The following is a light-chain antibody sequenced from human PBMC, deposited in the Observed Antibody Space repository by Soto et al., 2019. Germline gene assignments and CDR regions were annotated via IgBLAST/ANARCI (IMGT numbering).Light chain of an antibody. CDR3: CSYAGSTTFYV. V-gene: IGLV2-23*01. Sequence: QSVLTQPASVSGSPGQSITISCTGTSSDVGSYHYVSWFQQHPGKAPKLMIYEGSKRPSGVSNRFSGSKSGNTASLTISGLQAEDEADYYCCSYAGSTTFYVFGTGTKVTVL. CDR2: EGS. J-gene: IGLJ1*01. CDR1: SSDVGSYHY.